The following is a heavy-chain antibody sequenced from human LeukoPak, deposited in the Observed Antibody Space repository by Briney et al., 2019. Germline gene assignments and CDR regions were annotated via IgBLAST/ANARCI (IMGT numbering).Heavy chain of an antibody. V-gene: IGHV5-51*01. D-gene: IGHD1-1*01. CDR1: GYSFTSYW. CDR2: IYPGDSDT. Sequence: GESLKISCKGSGYSFTSYWIGWVRQMPGKGLEWMGIIYPGDSDTRYSPSFQGQVTISADKSIRTAYLQWSSLQASDTAMYYCATAPSTSRDAFDIWGQGTMVTVSS. J-gene: IGHJ3*02. CDR3: ATAPSTSRDAFDI.